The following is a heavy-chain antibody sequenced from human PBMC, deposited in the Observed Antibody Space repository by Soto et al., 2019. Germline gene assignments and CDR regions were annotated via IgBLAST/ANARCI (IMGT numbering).Heavy chain of an antibody. D-gene: IGHD3-22*01. CDR3: ARDIRYYYDSSGYYPLPIGFDY. CDR1: GFTFSDYY. Sequence: PGGSLRLSCAASGFTFSDYYMSWIRQAPGKGLEWVSYISSSSSYTNYAEYVKGQFTITRDNAKNSLYLQMNNQRSEDTALYYCARDIRYYYDSSGYYPLPIGFDYWGQGT. V-gene: IGHV3-11*05. CDR2: ISSSSSYT. J-gene: IGHJ4*02.